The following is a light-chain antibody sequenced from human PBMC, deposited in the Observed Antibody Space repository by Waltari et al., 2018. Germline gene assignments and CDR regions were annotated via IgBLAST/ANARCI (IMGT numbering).Light chain of an antibody. V-gene: IGKV3-20*01. CDR1: QSVASNH. Sequence: EVVLTQSPGTLSWSPGERATLSCRASQSVASNHLAWYQQKPGQAPRLLIYGASSRVTGIPDRFSGSGSGTDFTLTISRLEPEDFAVYYCQQYGSWYIFGQGTKLEIK. J-gene: IGKJ2*01. CDR2: GAS. CDR3: QQYGSWYI.